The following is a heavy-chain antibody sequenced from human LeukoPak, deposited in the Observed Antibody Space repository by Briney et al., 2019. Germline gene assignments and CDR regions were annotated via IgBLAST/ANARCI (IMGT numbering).Heavy chain of an antibody. CDR3: AVLRSDYDILTGYYSPLDY. D-gene: IGHD3-9*01. CDR1: GGTFSSYA. CDR2: IIPIFGTA. J-gene: IGHJ4*02. Sequence: SVKVSCKASGGTFSSYAISWVRQAPGQGLEWMGGIIPIFGTANYAQKFEGRVTITADESTSTAYMELSSLRSEDTAVYYCAVLRSDYDILTGYYSPLDYWGQGTLVTVSS. V-gene: IGHV1-69*13.